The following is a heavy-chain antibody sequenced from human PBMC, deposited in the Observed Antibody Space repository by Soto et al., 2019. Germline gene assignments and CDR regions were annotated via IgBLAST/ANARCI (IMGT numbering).Heavy chain of an antibody. Sequence: SETLSLTCTVSGDSISTFYWGWMRQSPGKELEWIGYVYYTGSTNYNPSLKSRVTISADRSKSQFSLKLTSANAADTAVYYCARGRTVRNYADDSSDYFYFFDYWGQGTQVTVPQ. J-gene: IGHJ4*02. D-gene: IGHD3-22*01. CDR2: VYYTGST. CDR3: ARGRTVRNYADDSSDYFYFFDY. V-gene: IGHV4-59*01. CDR1: GDSISTFY.